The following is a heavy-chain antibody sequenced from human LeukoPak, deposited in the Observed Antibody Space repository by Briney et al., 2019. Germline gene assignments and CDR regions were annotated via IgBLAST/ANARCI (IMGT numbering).Heavy chain of an antibody. CDR2: ITGSGGGT. D-gene: IGHD3-22*01. CDR1: GFTFSNCA. CDR3: AKDGSGYYPNYFDY. Sequence: GGSLRLSCAASGFTFSNCAMSWVRQAPGKGLEWVSGITGSGGGTYYADSVKGRCTISRDNSKKTLYLQMNSLRAEDTAVYYCAKDGSGYYPNYFDYWGQGTLVTVSS. J-gene: IGHJ4*02. V-gene: IGHV3-23*01.